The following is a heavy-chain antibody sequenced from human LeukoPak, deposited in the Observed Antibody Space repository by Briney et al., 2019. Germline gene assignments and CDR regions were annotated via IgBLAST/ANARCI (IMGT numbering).Heavy chain of an antibody. CDR1: GFTLTNHA. CDR2: ITGSGDGT. Sequence: PGGSLRLSCAASGFTLTNHAMSWVRQAPGEGLEWVSTITGSGDGTYYADSVKGRFTISRDSSKNTLYLQMNSLRVEGTAVYYCATQNFDYWGQGTLVTVSS. CDR3: ATQNFDY. J-gene: IGHJ4*02. V-gene: IGHV3-23*01.